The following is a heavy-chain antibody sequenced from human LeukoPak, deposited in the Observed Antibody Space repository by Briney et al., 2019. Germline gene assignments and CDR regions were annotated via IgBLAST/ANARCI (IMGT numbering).Heavy chain of an antibody. D-gene: IGHD2-15*01. J-gene: IGHJ4*02. Sequence: GGSLRLSCAASGFTFSRYGMHWVRQASGKGLEWVAVISYDGSNKYYADSVKGRFTISRDNSKNTLYLQMNSLRAEDTAVYYCAKSGLNRFDYWGQGTLVTVSS. V-gene: IGHV3-30*18. CDR3: AKSGLNRFDY. CDR2: ISYDGSNK. CDR1: GFTFSRYG.